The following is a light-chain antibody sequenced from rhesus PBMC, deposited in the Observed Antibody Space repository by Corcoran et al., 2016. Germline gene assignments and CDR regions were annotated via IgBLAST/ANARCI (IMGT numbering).Light chain of an antibody. Sequence: DIQMTQSPSSLSASLGDTVTISCRASQSVGSTLAWYQQRPGKAPKLLIYKASTLETGVPSRFSGRGSGTDFTLTISSRQSEDFATYYCQQYSTKPRTFGQGTKVEIK. J-gene: IGKJ1*01. CDR1: QSVGST. V-gene: IGKV1-22*01. CDR3: QQYSTKPRT. CDR2: KAS.